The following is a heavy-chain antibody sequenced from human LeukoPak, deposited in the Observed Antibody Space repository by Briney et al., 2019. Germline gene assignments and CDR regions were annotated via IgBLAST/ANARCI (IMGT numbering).Heavy chain of an antibody. CDR1: ARSISIYY. J-gene: IGHJ6*03. CDR3: ARTTEGYCSSTSCYGFSYYYYMDV. Sequence: SETLSLTSTVAARSISIYYCSWNRQPPGKVLEWIGYTYYSGTTNYNPSLKSRVTISVDTSKNQFSLKLSSVTAADTAVYYCARTTEGYCSSTSCYGFSYYYYMDVWGKGTTVTISS. CDR2: TYYSGTT. V-gene: IGHV4-59*12. D-gene: IGHD2-2*01.